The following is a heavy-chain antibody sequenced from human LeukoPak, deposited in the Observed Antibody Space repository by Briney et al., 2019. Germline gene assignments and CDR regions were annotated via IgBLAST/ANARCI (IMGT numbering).Heavy chain of an antibody. D-gene: IGHD2-15*01. CDR3: ARERWGVVAASTYYYFYIDV. Sequence: SETLSLTCAVSGDSVSTTNWRSWVRQTPGKGLEWIGEIYHTGNTNYNPSLRSRVNMSVDKPNNQFSLTLTSVTAADTAVHYCARERWGVVAASTYYYFYIDVWGKGTAVTVSS. CDR2: IYHTGNT. J-gene: IGHJ6*03. CDR1: GDSVSTTNW. V-gene: IGHV4-4*02.